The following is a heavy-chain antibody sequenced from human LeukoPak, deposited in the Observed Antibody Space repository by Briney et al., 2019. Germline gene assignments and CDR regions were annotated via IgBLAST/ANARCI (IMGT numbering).Heavy chain of an antibody. J-gene: IGHJ5*02. CDR3: ARHSGSGSLSRPFDP. CDR2: VYYTGSI. CDR1: GDSVTSGGFY. V-gene: IGHV4-39*02. D-gene: IGHD3-10*01. Sequence: AETLSLTCTVSGDSVTSGGFYWAWLRQPPGKGLEWIETVYYTGSIYYNPSLKSRVTLSIDTSKNHFSLKLRSVVAPDTAVYYCARHSGSGSLSRPFDPWGQGTLVTVSS.